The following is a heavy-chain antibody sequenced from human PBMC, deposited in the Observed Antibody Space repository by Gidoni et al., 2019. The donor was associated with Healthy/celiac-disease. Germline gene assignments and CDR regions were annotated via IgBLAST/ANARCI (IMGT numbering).Heavy chain of an antibody. J-gene: IGHJ4*02. D-gene: IGHD1-26*01. CDR1: GFSLSTSGMC. CDR3: ARTVVGASKGYYFGY. CDR2: IDWDDDK. V-gene: IGHV2-70*15. Sequence: QVTLRESGPALGKPTQTLTLTCTFSGFSLSTSGMCVSWIRQPPGKALEWLARIDWDDDKYYSTSLKTRLTISKDTSKNQVVLTMTNMDPVDTATYYCARTVVGASKGYYFGYWGQGTLVTVSS.